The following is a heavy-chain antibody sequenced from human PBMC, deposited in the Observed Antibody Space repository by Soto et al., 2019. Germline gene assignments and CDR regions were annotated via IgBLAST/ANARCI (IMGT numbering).Heavy chain of an antibody. J-gene: IGHJ6*03. Sequence: QVQLQESGPGLVKPSETLSLTCTVSGGSISSYYWSWIRQPPGKGLEWIGYIYYSGSTNYNPSLKSRVTISVDTSKNQFSLKLSSVTAADTAVYYCARGQDETVAGTPPTYYMDVWGKGTTVTVSS. V-gene: IGHV4-59*01. CDR1: GGSISSYY. CDR2: IYYSGST. D-gene: IGHD6-19*01. CDR3: ARGQDETVAGTPPTYYMDV.